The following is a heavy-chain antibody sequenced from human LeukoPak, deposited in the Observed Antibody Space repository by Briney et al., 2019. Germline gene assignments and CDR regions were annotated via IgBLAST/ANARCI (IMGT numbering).Heavy chain of an antibody. D-gene: IGHD3-22*01. CDR3: ARYIRDYYYDSSGYPYGMDV. CDR1: GYTFTVYY. J-gene: IGHJ6*02. CDR2: INPNSGGT. Sequence: ASVKVSFKASGYTFTVYYMHWVRQAPGQGLEWMGWINPNSGGTNYAQKFQGRVTMTRDTSISTAYMELSRLRSDDTAVYYCARYIRDYYYDSSGYPYGMDVWGQGTTVTVSS. V-gene: IGHV1-2*02.